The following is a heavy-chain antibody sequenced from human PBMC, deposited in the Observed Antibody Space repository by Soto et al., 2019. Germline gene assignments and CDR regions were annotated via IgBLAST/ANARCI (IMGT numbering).Heavy chain of an antibody. D-gene: IGHD5-18*01. CDR1: GDSVTSHY. CDR3: ASAPRGYSYGRYYFDY. V-gene: IGHV4-59*02. Sequence: TSETPSLTCSFSGDSVTSHYLTWVRQSPEKGLEWIGYMHHSGSSYYNPSLKSRVTISVDRSKNQFSLKLTSVTAADTAVYYCASAPRGYSYGRYYFDYWGQGTLVTVSS. CDR2: MHHSGSS. J-gene: IGHJ4*02.